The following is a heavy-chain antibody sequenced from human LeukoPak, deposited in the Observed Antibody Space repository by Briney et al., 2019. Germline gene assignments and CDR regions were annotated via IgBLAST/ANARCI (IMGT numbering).Heavy chain of an antibody. V-gene: IGHV4-31*03. J-gene: IGHJ3*02. Sequence: SQTLSLTCTVSGGSISSGGYYWSWIRQHPGKGLEWIGYIYYSGSTYYNPSLKSRVTISVDTSKNQFSLKLSSVTAADTAVYYCARGMHGAFDIWGQGTRVTVSS. CDR3: ARGMHGAFDI. CDR1: GGSISSGGYY. CDR2: IYYSGST.